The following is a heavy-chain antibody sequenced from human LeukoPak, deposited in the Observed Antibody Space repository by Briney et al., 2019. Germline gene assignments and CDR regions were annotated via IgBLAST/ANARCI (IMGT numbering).Heavy chain of an antibody. CDR1: GFTFSSYS. CDR2: IRSTSSYI. V-gene: IGHV3-21*01. CDR3: ARDRGSYTLDY. J-gene: IGHJ4*02. Sequence: PGGSLRLSCAASGFTFSSYSMNWVRQAPGKGLEWVSSIRSTSSYIYYADSVKGRFTISRDNANNSLYLQMNSLRAEDTAVYYCARDRGSYTLDYWGQGALVTVSS. D-gene: IGHD3-10*01.